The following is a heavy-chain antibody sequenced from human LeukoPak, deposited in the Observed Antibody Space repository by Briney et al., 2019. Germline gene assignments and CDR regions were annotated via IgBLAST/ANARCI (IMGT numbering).Heavy chain of an antibody. J-gene: IGHJ4*02. Sequence: GGSLRLSCAASGFTFSSYSMNWVPQAPGKGLEWVSSISSSSSYIYYADSVKGRFTISRDNAKNSLYLQMNSLRAEDTAVYYCAKDFLEWLSPPDYWGQGTLVTVSS. CDR2: ISSSSSYI. CDR3: AKDFLEWLSPPDY. D-gene: IGHD3-3*01. V-gene: IGHV3-21*01. CDR1: GFTFSSYS.